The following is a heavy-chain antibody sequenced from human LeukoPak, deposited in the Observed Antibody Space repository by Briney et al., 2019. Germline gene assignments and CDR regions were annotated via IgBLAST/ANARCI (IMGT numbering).Heavy chain of an antibody. CDR2: INHSGST. J-gene: IGHJ5*02. Sequence: SETLSLTCAVYGGSFSGYYWSWIRQPPGKGLEWIGEINHSGSTNYNPSLKSRVTISVDTSKNQFSLKLSSVTAADTAMYYCARRSSWYENWFDPWGQGTLVTVSS. V-gene: IGHV4-34*01. CDR3: ARRSSWYENWFDP. CDR1: GGSFSGYY. D-gene: IGHD6-13*01.